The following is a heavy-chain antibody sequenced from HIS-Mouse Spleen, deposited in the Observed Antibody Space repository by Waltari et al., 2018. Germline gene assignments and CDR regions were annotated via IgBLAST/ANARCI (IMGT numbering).Heavy chain of an antibody. CDR2: IYYSGSH. CDR3: ARAYYYGSGSYYKGYFDY. V-gene: IGHV4-39*07. J-gene: IGHJ4*02. CDR1: GGSISSSSYY. D-gene: IGHD3-10*01. Sequence: QLQLQESGPGLVKPSETLSLTCTVSGGSISSSSYYWGWIRQPPGKGLEWIGSIYYSGSHDCNPSLKSRGTISVDTSKNQFSLKLSSVTAADTAVYYCARAYYYGSGSYYKGYFDYWGQGTLVTVSS.